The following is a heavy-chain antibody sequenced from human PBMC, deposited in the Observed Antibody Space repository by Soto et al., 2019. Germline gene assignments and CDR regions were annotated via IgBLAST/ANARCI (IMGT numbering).Heavy chain of an antibody. CDR2: IYYSGST. J-gene: IGHJ6*02. Sequence: QVQLQESGPGLVKPSQTLSLTCTVSGGSISSGGYYWSWIRQHPGKGLEWIGYIYYSGSTYYNPSFKSRVTISVDTSKNLFSLKLSSVTAADTAVYYWARELRFGEDYYGMDVWGQGTTVTVSS. CDR1: GGSISSGGYY. CDR3: ARELRFGEDYYGMDV. D-gene: IGHD3-10*01. V-gene: IGHV4-31*03.